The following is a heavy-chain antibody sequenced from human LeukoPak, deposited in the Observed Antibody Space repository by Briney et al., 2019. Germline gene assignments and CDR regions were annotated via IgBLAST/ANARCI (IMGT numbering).Heavy chain of an antibody. CDR1: GFTFSNAW. CDR3: TTESYYYGSGPNTFDY. V-gene: IGHV3-15*01. CDR2: TKSKTDGGTT. D-gene: IGHD3-10*01. Sequence: GGSLRLSCAASGFTFSNAWMSWVRQAPGKGLEWVGRTKSKTDGGTTDYAAPVKGRFTISRDDSKNTLYLQMNSLKTEDTAVYYCTTESYYYGSGPNTFDYWGQGTLVTVSS. J-gene: IGHJ4*02.